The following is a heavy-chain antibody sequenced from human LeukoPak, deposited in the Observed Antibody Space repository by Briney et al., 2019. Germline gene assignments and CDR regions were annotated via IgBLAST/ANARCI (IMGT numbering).Heavy chain of an antibody. D-gene: IGHD3-3*01. CDR1: GFTFSSYG. J-gene: IGHJ4*02. CDR3: ANSMEWLVY. Sequence: GVSLRLTCAASGFTFSSYGMHWVRQAPGKGLEWVAVISYDGSNKYYADSVKGRFTISRDNSKNTLYLQMNSLRAEDTAVYYCANSMEWLVYWGQGTLVTVSS. CDR2: ISYDGSNK. V-gene: IGHV3-30*18.